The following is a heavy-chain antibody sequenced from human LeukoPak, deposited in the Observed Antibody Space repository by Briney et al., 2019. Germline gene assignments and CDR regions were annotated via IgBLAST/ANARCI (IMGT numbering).Heavy chain of an antibody. V-gene: IGHV3-64D*08. Sequence: GGSLRLSCSASGFTFSSYGLHWVRQAPGKGLQYVSGISSNGGSTDYADSVKGRFTISRENSKNTLYLQMSSLRAEDTAVYYCVKDQGYYDFWSGYEYFHHWGQGTLVTVSS. CDR1: GFTFSSYG. D-gene: IGHD3-3*01. CDR3: VKDQGYYDFWSGYEYFHH. J-gene: IGHJ1*01. CDR2: ISSNGGST.